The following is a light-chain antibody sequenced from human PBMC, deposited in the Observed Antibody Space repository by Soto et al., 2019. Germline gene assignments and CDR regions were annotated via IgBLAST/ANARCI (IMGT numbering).Light chain of an antibody. CDR2: ATS. Sequence: DIQMTQSPSSLSASVGDRVNITCRASQTVSSYLNWYQQKPGTVPKLLIYATSNLQSGVPSRFSGSGSGTDFTLTISRLEPEDFAVYFCQQYGNSPPGTFGQGTKVDIK. J-gene: IGKJ1*01. CDR1: QTVSSY. CDR3: QQYGNSPPGT. V-gene: IGKV1-39*01.